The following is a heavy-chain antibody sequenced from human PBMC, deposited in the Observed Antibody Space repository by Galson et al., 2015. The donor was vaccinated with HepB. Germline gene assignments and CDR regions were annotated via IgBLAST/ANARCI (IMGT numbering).Heavy chain of an antibody. Sequence: SVKVSCKASGGTFISYAFNWVRQAPGQGLEWMGGINPTLGTGNYAQKFQGRVTITADDSTSTAYMELSSLRFEDTAVYYCATDHEGYYESVGPPMVAFVIWGQGTLVTVSS. CDR1: GGTFISYA. V-gene: IGHV1-69*13. CDR2: INPTLGTG. J-gene: IGHJ3*02. D-gene: IGHD3-16*01. CDR3: ATDHEGYYESVGPPMVAFVI.